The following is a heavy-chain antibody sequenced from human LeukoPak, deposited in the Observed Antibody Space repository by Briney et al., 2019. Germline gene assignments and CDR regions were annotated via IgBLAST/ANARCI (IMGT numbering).Heavy chain of an antibody. CDR2: ISGLSSYT. CDR1: GFTFSDYD. D-gene: IGHD3-16*01. J-gene: IGHJ4*02. Sequence: KPGGSLRLSCSASGFTFSDYDMNWVRQAPGKGLEWVSSISGLSSYTYYGESVKGRFSISRDNAKNSLYLQINSLGAEDTATYYCGRAFPPLRTSSAGDLWGQGILVTVSS. CDR3: GRAFPPLRTSSAGDL. V-gene: IGHV3-21*01.